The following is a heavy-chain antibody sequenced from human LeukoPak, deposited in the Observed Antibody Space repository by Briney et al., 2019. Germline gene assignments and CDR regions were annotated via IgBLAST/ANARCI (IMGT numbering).Heavy chain of an antibody. V-gene: IGHV2-5*02. D-gene: IGHD6-13*01. CDR1: GFSLSTSGVG. CDR2: IYWDDDK. CDR3: AHGIEEFAAAGTVSWFDP. J-gene: IGHJ5*02. Sequence: SGPTLVNPTQTLTLTCTFSGFSLSTSGVGVGWIRQPPGKALEWLALIYWDDDKRYSPSLKSRLTITKDTSKNQVVLTMTNMDPVDTATYYGAHGIEEFAAAGTVSWFDPWGQGTLVTVSS.